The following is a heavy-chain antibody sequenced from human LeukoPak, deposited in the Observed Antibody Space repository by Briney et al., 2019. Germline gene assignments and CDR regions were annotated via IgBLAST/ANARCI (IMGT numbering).Heavy chain of an antibody. V-gene: IGHV1-69*05. D-gene: IGHD2-8*01. Sequence: SVKVSCKASGGTFSSYAISWVRQAPGQGLEWMGRIIPIFGTANYAQKFQGRVTITTDESTSTAYMELSSLRSEDTAVYYCARDWGRLYGSFDPWGQGTLVTVSS. J-gene: IGHJ5*02. CDR2: IIPIFGTA. CDR3: ARDWGRLYGSFDP. CDR1: GGTFSSYA.